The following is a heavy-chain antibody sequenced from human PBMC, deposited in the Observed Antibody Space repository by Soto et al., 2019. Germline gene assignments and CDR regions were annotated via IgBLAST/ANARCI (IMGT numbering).Heavy chain of an antibody. CDR3: ARALCSETDEL. J-gene: IGHJ4*02. CDR1: GFTFSRFW. Sequence: ESGGGLVQPGGSLRLSCAGSGFTFSRFWMSWVRQAPGKGLEWVANIKQNGSEKYYVDSVKGRFTISRDNAKNSLYLQMNSLRAEDTAVYYCARALCSETDELWGQGTLVTVSS. V-gene: IGHV3-7*01. CDR2: IKQNGSEK. D-gene: IGHD6-19*01.